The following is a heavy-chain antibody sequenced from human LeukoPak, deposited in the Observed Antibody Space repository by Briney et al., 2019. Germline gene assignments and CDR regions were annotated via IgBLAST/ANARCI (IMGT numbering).Heavy chain of an antibody. J-gene: IGHJ4*02. Sequence: GGSLRLSCAASGFTFSTYWMSCVRQAPGKGLEWVGNIKEDGSEKYYVDSVKGLFTISRDNAKNSLYLQMNNLRTEDTAVYYCARDVASRTADYWGQGTLVTVSS. CDR1: GFTFSTYW. D-gene: IGHD6-6*01. CDR3: ARDVASRTADY. V-gene: IGHV3-7*01. CDR2: IKEDGSEK.